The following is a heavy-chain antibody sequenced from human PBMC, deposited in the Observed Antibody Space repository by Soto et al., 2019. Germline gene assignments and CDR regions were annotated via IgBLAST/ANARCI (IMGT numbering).Heavy chain of an antibody. CDR1: GFTFSDYY. J-gene: IGHJ5*02. V-gene: IGHV3-11*05. CDR2: ISSSSSYT. D-gene: IGHD5-12*01. Sequence: GGSLRLSCAASGFTFSDYYMSWIRQAPGKGLEWVSYISSSSSYTNYADSVKGRFTISRDNAKNSLYLQMNSLRAEDTAVYYCARDLTGYSGYDKSNWFDPWGQGTLVTVSS. CDR3: ARDLTGYSGYDKSNWFDP.